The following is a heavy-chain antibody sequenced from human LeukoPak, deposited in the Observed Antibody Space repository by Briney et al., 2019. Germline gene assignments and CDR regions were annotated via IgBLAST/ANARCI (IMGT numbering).Heavy chain of an antibody. V-gene: IGHV3-23*01. D-gene: IGHD4-17*01. Sequence: GGSLRLSCAASGFTFSSYGMHWVRQAPGKGLEWVSAISGSGGSTYYADSVKGRFTISRDNSKNTLYLQMNSLRAEDTAVYYCAKRSDYGGNYFDYWGQGTLVTVSS. CDR2: ISGSGGST. CDR3: AKRSDYGGNYFDY. CDR1: GFTFSSYG. J-gene: IGHJ4*02.